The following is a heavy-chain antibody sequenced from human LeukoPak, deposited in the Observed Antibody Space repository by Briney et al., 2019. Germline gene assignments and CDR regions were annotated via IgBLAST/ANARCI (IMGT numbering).Heavy chain of an antibody. CDR1: GYTFTGYY. CDR2: INPNSGGT. Sequence: VASVKVSCKASGYTFTGYYMHWVRQAPGQGLEWMGWINPNSGGTNYAQKFQGRVTMTRDTSISTAYMELSRLRSDDTAVYYCARLVGQQLHLNWFDPWGQGTLVTVSS. D-gene: IGHD6-13*01. CDR3: ARLVGQQLHLNWFDP. J-gene: IGHJ5*02. V-gene: IGHV1-2*02.